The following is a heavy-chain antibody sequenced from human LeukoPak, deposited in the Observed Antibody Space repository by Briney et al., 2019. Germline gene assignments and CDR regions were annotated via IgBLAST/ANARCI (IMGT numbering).Heavy chain of an antibody. Sequence: GGSLRLSCAASGFTFSSYEMNWVRQAPGKGLEWVSAISGSGGSTYYADSVKGRFTISRDNSKNTLYLQMNSLRAEDTAAYYCARKVGMATSDIWGQGTMVTVSS. V-gene: IGHV3-23*01. CDR2: ISGSGGST. CDR3: ARKVGMATSDI. J-gene: IGHJ3*02. CDR1: GFTFSSYE. D-gene: IGHD2-21*01.